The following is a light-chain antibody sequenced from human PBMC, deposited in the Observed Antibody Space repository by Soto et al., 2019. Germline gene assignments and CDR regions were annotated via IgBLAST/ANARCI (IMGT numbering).Light chain of an antibody. J-gene: IGKJ2*01. CDR2: AAS. CDR3: QQSYSTLPST. V-gene: IGKV1-39*01. CDR1: QSISSY. Sequence: DIQMTQSPSSLSASVGDGVTFTCRASQSISSYLNWYHQKPGKAPKLLIYAASSLQSGVPSRFSGSGSGTHFTLTISRLQPEDFATYYCQQSYSTLPSTFGQGTKLAIK.